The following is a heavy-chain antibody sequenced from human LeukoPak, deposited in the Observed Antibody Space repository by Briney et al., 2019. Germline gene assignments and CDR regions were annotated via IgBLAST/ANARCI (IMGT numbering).Heavy chain of an antibody. Sequence: ASVKVSCKASGYAFTGYYIHLVRQAPGQGLEWMGWINPKSGGTNYAQKFQGRVTMNRDTSISTAYMELSRLRSDDTAVYYCARDPGAFDYWGQGTLVTVSS. CDR3: ARDPGAFDY. J-gene: IGHJ4*02. V-gene: IGHV1-2*02. CDR1: GYAFTGYY. CDR2: INPKSGGT.